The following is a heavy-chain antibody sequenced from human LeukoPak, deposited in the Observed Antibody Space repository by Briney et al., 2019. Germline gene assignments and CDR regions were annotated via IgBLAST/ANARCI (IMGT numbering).Heavy chain of an antibody. Sequence: PGGSLRLSCAASGFTFSSYAMSWVRQAPGKGLEWVSAISGSGGSTYYADSVKGRFTISRHNSKNTLYLQMNSLRAEDTAVYYCARVLGAMVRGAMDYYYYGMDVWGQGTTVTVSS. CDR3: ARVLGAMVRGAMDYYYYGMDV. CDR2: ISGSGGST. V-gene: IGHV3-23*01. CDR1: GFTFSSYA. J-gene: IGHJ6*02. D-gene: IGHD3-10*01.